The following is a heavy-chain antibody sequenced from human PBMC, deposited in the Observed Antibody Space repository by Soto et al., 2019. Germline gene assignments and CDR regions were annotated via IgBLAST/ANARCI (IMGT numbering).Heavy chain of an antibody. CDR3: ARSIPSYYDYSSGYYWFDA. CDR2: ISSSSSYI. Sequence: GGSLRLSCAASGFTFSSYSMNWVRQAPGKGLEWVSSISSSSSYIYYADSVKGRFTISRDNAKTSLYLQMNSLRAEDTAGYYCARSIPSYYDYSSGYYWFDAWGQGTMVTVSS. J-gene: IGHJ5*02. V-gene: IGHV3-21*01. CDR1: GFTFSSYS. D-gene: IGHD3-3*01.